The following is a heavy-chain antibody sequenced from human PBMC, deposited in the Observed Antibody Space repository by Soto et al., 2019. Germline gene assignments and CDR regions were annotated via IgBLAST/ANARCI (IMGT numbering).Heavy chain of an antibody. J-gene: IGHJ4*02. D-gene: IGHD3-3*01. CDR3: AKDLRFLEWLLPRHFDS. CDR2: ISGSGGST. V-gene: IGHV3-23*01. Sequence: PVGSLRLSCAASGFTFSSYAMSWVRQAPGKGLEWVSAISGSGGSTYYADSVKGRFTISRDNSKNTLYLQMNSLRAEDTAVYYCAKDLRFLEWLLPRHFDSWGQGTLVTVSS. CDR1: GFTFSSYA.